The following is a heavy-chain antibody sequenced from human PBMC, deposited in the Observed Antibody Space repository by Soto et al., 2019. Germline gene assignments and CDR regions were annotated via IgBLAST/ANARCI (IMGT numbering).Heavy chain of an antibody. Sequence: EVQLVESGGGLVKPGGSLRLSCAASGFTFSSYSMNWVRQAPGKGLEWVSSISSSSSYIYYADSVKGRFTISGDNAKNSLYVQMNSLRAEDTAVYYCARGAPASLQFDYWGQGTLVTVSS. J-gene: IGHJ4*02. CDR3: ARGAPASLQFDY. CDR2: ISSSSSYI. CDR1: GFTFSSYS. V-gene: IGHV3-21*01.